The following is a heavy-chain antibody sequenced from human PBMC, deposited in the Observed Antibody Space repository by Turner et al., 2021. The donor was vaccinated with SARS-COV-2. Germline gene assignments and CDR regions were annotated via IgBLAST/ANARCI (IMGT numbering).Heavy chain of an antibody. CDR1: GFTVSSNY. CDR2: IYSGGST. D-gene: IGHD3-10*01. J-gene: IGHJ4*02. Sequence: EVQLVESGGGLIQPGGSLRLSCAASGFTVSSNYMNWVRQAPGKGLGWVSVIYSGGSTFYADSVKGRFTISRDNSKNTLYLQMNSLRAEDTAVYYCAREAPLGVNSMAFDYWGQGTLVTVSS. V-gene: IGHV3-53*01. CDR3: AREAPLGVNSMAFDY.